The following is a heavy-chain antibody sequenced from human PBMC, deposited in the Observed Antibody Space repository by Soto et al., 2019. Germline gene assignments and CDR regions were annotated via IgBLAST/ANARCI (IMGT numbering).Heavy chain of an antibody. D-gene: IGHD2-2*02. CDR2: IRSKANSYAT. CDR3: TRLEPYLGAY. CDR1: GFTFSGSA. J-gene: IGHJ4*02. Sequence: PGGSLRLSCAASGFTFSGSAMHWVRQASGKGLEWVGRIRSKANSYATAYAASVKGRFTISRDDTKNTAYLQMNSLKTEDTAVYYCTRLEPYLGAYWGQGTLVTVSS. V-gene: IGHV3-73*01.